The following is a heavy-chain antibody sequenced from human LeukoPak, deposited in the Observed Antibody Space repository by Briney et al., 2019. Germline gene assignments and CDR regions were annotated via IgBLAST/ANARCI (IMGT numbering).Heavy chain of an antibody. V-gene: IGHV3-23*01. CDR1: GFTFSSYA. D-gene: IGHD3-22*01. CDR3: AKDVGTYYYDSSGYYFWDY. J-gene: IGHJ4*02. Sequence: GGSLRLSCAASGFTFSSYAMSWVRQAPGKGLGWVSAISGSGGSTYYADSVKGRFTISRDNSKNTPYLQMNSLRAEDTAVYYCAKDVGTYYYDSSGYYFWDYWGQGTLVTVSS. CDR2: ISGSGGST.